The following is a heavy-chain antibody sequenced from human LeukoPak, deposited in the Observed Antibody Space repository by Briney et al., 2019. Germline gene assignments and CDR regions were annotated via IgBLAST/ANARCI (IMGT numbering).Heavy chain of an antibody. Sequence: PGGSLRLSCAASGFTFSSYGMSWVRQAPGKGLEWVSAISGSGGSTYYADSVKGRFTISRDNSKNTLYLQMNSLRAEDTAVYYCAKQGGSGYVFGSDLGYWGQGTLVTVSS. J-gene: IGHJ4*02. CDR3: AKQGGSGYVFGSDLGY. V-gene: IGHV3-23*01. CDR2: ISGSGGST. CDR1: GFTFSSYG. D-gene: IGHD5-12*01.